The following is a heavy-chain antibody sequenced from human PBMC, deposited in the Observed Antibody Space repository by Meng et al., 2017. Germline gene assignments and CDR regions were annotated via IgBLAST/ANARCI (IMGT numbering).Heavy chain of an antibody. CDR1: GWSFSGYY. CDR2: INHSGST. Sequence: QVPLQQWGAGMLKPSETLSLTCAVYGWSFSGYYWSWIRQPPGKGLEWIGEINHSGSTNYNPSLKSRVTISVDTSKNQFSLKLSSVTAADTAVYYCAADPLRGYSYLGYWGQGTLVTVSS. J-gene: IGHJ4*02. V-gene: IGHV4-34*01. CDR3: AADPLRGYSYLGY. D-gene: IGHD5-18*01.